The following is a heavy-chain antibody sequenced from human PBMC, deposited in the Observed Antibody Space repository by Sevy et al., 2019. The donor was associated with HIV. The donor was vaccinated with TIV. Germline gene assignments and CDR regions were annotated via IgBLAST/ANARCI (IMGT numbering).Heavy chain of an antibody. CDR1: GGTFSSYA. D-gene: IGHD2-2*01. J-gene: IGHJ5*02. CDR2: IIPIFDTA. V-gene: IGHV1-69*13. CDR3: ARGGYCSSTSCYLRLGWFDP. Sequence: ASVNVSCKASGGTFSSYAISWVRQAPGQGLEWMGGIIPIFDTANYSQKFQGRVTITADESTSTAYSELSSLRSEDTAVYYCARGGYCSSTSCYLRLGWFDPWGQGTLVTVSS.